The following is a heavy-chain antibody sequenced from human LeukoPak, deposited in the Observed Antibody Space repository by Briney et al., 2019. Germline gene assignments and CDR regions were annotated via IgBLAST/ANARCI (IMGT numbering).Heavy chain of an antibody. CDR3: ARRQDFWSTYYHPDFDY. V-gene: IGHV3-23*01. CDR1: GLTFSNAW. J-gene: IGHJ4*02. D-gene: IGHD3-3*01. CDR2: ISGSGGAT. Sequence: PGGSLRLSCAASGLTFSNAWMSWVRQAPGKGLEWVSAISGSGGATYYTDSVKGRFTISRDNSKNTLSLQMNSLRVEDTAVYYCARRQDFWSTYYHPDFDYWGQGILVTVSS.